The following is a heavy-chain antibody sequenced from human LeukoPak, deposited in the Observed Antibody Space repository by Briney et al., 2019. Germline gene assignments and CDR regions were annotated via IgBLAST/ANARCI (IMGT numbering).Heavy chain of an antibody. J-gene: IGHJ3*02. V-gene: IGHV4-39*01. Sequence: SETLSLTCTVSGGSISSSSYYWGWIRQPPGKGLEWVGSIYYSGSTYYNPSLKSRVTISVDTSKNQFSLKLSSVTAADTAVYYCARQRRYFDWFPLGDAFDIWGQGTMVTVSS. CDR3: ARQRRYFDWFPLGDAFDI. CDR1: GGSISSSSYY. D-gene: IGHD3-9*01. CDR2: IYYSGST.